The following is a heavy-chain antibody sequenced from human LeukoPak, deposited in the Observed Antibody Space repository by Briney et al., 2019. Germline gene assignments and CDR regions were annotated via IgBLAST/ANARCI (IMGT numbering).Heavy chain of an antibody. D-gene: IGHD1-7*01. CDR2: ISWDSGSI. CDR3: AKDTSPVGTTTLFDY. V-gene: IGHV3-9*01. CDR1: GFTFDDYA. Sequence: PEGSLRLSCAASGFTFDDYAMHWVRQAPGKGLEWVSGISWDSGSIGYADSVKGRFTISRDNAKNSLYLQMNSLRAEDTALYYCAKDTSPVGTTTLFDYWGQGTLVTVSS. J-gene: IGHJ4*02.